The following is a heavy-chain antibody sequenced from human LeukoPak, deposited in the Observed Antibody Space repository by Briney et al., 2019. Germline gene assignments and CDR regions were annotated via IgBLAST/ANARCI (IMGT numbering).Heavy chain of an antibody. J-gene: IGHJ5*02. V-gene: IGHV4-34*01. D-gene: IGHD5-18*01. CDR3: AGSAADAQVDTAMFHRQNNWFDP. Sequence: PSETLSLTCAVYGGSFSGDYWSGIRQPPGEGREWIGEVNHSGSTNYNPSLKSRVAISVDTSKNPFSLKLSSVTAADTAVYYCAGSAADAQVDTAMFHRQNNWFDPWGEGTLVTVSS. CDR2: VNHSGST. CDR1: GGSFSGDY.